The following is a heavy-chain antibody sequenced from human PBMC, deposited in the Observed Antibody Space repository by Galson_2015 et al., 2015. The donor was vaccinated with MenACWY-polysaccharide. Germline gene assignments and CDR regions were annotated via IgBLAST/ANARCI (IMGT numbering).Heavy chain of an antibody. D-gene: IGHD2-15*01. V-gene: IGHV3-73*01. CDR2: IRSKANNYGT. J-gene: IGHJ4*02. CDR1: GFTFGDPA. Sequence: SLRLSRAASGFTFGDPAINWVRQASGKGLGWVGRIRSKANNYGTGYAASVKGRFTISRDDSKNTAYLQMNSLKTEDTAVYFCTRDMRTLDYWGQGTLVTVSS. CDR3: TRDMRTLDY.